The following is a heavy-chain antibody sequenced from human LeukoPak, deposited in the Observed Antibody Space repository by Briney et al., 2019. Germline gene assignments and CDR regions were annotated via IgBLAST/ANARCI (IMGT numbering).Heavy chain of an antibody. Sequence: GESLKVSCKGSGYSFTSYWIGWVRQMPGKGLEWMGTIYPGDSDTRYSPSFQGQVTISADKSISTAYLQWSSLKASDTAMYYCARQGKQQLVTLDYWGQGTLVTVSS. CDR1: GYSFTSYW. CDR2: IYPGDSDT. D-gene: IGHD6-13*01. J-gene: IGHJ4*02. CDR3: ARQGKQQLVTLDY. V-gene: IGHV5-51*01.